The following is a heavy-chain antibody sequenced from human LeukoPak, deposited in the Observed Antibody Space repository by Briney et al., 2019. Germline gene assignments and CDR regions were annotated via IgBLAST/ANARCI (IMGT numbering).Heavy chain of an antibody. V-gene: IGHV4-34*01. J-gene: IGHJ6*03. CDR2: INHSGST. Sequence: SETLSLTCAVYGGSFSGYYWSWIRQPPGKGLEWIGEINHSGSTNHNPSLKSRVTISVDTSKNQFSLKLSSVTAADTAVYYCASLGPSYYYMDVWGKGTTVTISS. CDR1: GGSFSGYY. CDR3: ASLGPSYYYMDV.